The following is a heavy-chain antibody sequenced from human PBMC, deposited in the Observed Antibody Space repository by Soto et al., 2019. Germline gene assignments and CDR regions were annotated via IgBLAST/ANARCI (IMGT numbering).Heavy chain of an antibody. CDR1: GYTFTGYF. Sequence: VKVSCKASGYTFTGYFIHWVRQAPGQGLEWMGWINPKSGGKNYAQRFPGRVTITRDTSVTTAYMEVYSLRSDDTAVYYCARANSGDDDEFDYWGQGTLVTVSS. CDR2: INPKSGGK. D-gene: IGHD5-12*01. V-gene: IGHV1-2*02. CDR3: ARANSGDDDEFDY. J-gene: IGHJ4*02.